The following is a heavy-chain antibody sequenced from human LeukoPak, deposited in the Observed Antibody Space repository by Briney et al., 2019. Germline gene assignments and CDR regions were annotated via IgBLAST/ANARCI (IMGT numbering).Heavy chain of an antibody. CDR2: IFHRGST. Sequence: SETLSLTCAVSGYSISSGYYWGWIRQPPGQGLEWIGSIFHRGSTYYNPSLKSRANMAVDTSKNQISLKLSSVTAADTAVYYCARASGSYGSGSYYYYGMDVWGKGTTVTVSS. D-gene: IGHD3-10*01. J-gene: IGHJ6*04. CDR3: ARASGSYGSGSYYYYGMDV. V-gene: IGHV4-38-2*01. CDR1: GYSISSGYY.